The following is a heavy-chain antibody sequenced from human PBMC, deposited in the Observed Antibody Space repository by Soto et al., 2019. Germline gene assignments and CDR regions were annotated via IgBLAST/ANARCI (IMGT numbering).Heavy chain of an antibody. V-gene: IGHV3-48*03. CDR1: GFTFSSYE. CDR3: ARVPVVMTAIQGAYFDY. CDR2: ISSSGSTI. D-gene: IGHD2-21*02. J-gene: IGHJ4*02. Sequence: GSLRLSCAASGFTFSSYEMNWVRQAPGKGLEWVAYISSSGSTIYYADSVKGRFTISRDNAKNSLYLQMKSLISADTAVYYCARVPVVMTAIQGAYFDYWGQGTLVTVSS.